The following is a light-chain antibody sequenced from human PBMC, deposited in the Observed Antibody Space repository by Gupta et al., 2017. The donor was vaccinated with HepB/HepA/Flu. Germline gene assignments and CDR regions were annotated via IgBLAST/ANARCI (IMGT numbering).Light chain of an antibody. Sequence: QSALTQPASVSGSPGQSITISCTGTSRDVGGYDYVSWYQQHPGKAPKLMIYNVNYQPSGVSDRFSGSKSGNTASLTISGLQAEDEADYYCSSYANNNILVFGGGTKLTVL. CDR1: SRDVGGYDY. J-gene: IGLJ2*01. V-gene: IGLV2-14*03. CDR2: NVN. CDR3: SSYANNNILV.